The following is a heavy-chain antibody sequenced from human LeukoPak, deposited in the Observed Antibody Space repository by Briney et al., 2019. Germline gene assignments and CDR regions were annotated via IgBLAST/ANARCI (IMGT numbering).Heavy chain of an antibody. CDR3: ARDRGYSGYDYYGMDV. Sequence: SEALSLTCTVSGGSISRYYWNWIRQPPGKGLEWIGSIYYIGDTNYTPSLKSRVTISVDTSKTQFSLKLTSVTAADTAVYYCARDRGYSGYDYYGMDVWGQGTTVTVSS. CDR1: GGSISRYY. J-gene: IGHJ6*02. V-gene: IGHV4-59*01. CDR2: IYYIGDT. D-gene: IGHD5-12*01.